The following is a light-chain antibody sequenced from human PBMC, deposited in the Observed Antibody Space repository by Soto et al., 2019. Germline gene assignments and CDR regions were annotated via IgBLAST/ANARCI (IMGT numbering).Light chain of an antibody. V-gene: IGLV1-47*01. J-gene: IGLJ1*01. Sequence: QSVLTQPPSASGTPGQRVTISCSGSSSNIGSNYVYWYQQLPGTAPKLLMYRNNKRPSGVPDRFSGSKSGTSASLAISGLRSEDEADYYCAAWDDRVSGSYVFGTGTKVTGL. CDR1: SSNIGSNY. CDR3: AAWDDRVSGSYV. CDR2: RNN.